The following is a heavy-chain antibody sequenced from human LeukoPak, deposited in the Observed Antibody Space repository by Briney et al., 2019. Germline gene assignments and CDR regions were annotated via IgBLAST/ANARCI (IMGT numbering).Heavy chain of an antibody. Sequence: SGGSLRLSCAASGFTFSSYNMNWVRQAPGKGLEWVSSISTTSDYIYYADSLKGRFTISRDNSKNTLYLQMNSLRAEDAAVYYCAKGAHYFGSGSFRRGHYFDSWGQGTLVTVSS. CDR1: GFTFSSYN. CDR2: ISTTSDYI. V-gene: IGHV3-21*01. CDR3: AKGAHYFGSGSFRRGHYFDS. D-gene: IGHD3-10*01. J-gene: IGHJ4*02.